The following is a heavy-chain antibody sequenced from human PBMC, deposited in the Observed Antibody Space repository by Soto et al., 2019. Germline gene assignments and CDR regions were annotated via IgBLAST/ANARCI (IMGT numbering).Heavy chain of an antibody. CDR3: ANIRNVVYAHNAY. J-gene: IGHJ4*02. D-gene: IGHD2-8*02. Sequence: PGGSLRLSCAASGFTFSSYAMSWVRQAPGKGLEWVAVISYDGSNKYYADSVRGRFAISRDNSNNMLYLQMNSLRAEDTAVYYCANIRNVVYAHNAYWGQGTLVTVSS. V-gene: IGHV3-30*18. CDR2: ISYDGSNK. CDR1: GFTFSSYA.